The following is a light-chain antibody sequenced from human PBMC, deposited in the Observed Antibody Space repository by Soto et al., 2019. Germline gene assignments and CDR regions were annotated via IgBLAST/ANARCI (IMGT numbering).Light chain of an antibody. CDR2: DAS. CDR3: QHYGHALWA. CDR1: LSVSVY. J-gene: IGKJ1*01. V-gene: IGKV3-11*01. Sequence: EIVLTQSPAPLSLSPGERATLSCRTSLSVSVYLDWYQQKPGQAPRLLISDASNRATGIPARFSGSGSGTDFTLTISRLEPEDFAVYYCQHYGHALWAFGQGTKVDIK.